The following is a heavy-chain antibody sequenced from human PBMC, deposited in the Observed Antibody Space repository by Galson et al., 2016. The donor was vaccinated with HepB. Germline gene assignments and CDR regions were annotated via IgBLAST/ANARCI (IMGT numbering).Heavy chain of an antibody. CDR1: GGSMGGH. CDR3: ARDPVWHHRGFGP. D-gene: IGHD3-16*01. J-gene: IGHJ5*02. CDR2: IHDSGNT. Sequence: ETLSLTCTVSGGSMGGHWTWIRQPPGKGLEWIGYIHDSGNTAYNPSLESRVIISIDTSKSQFSLQVSAVTAADTALYYCARDPVWHHRGFGPWGQGALVTVAS. V-gene: IGHV4-59*01.